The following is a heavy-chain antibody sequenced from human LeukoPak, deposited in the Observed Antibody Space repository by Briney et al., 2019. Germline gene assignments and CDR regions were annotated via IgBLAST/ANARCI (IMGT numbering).Heavy chain of an antibody. Sequence: GGSLRLSCAASGFTFSSYSMNWVRQAPGKGLEWVSSISSSSSYIYYADSVKGRFTISRDNAKNSLYLQMNSLRTEDTAFYYCAKDNNARIAVTVNRGTDYWGQGTLVTVSS. CDR2: ISSSSSYI. D-gene: IGHD6-19*01. CDR3: AKDNNARIAVTVNRGTDY. CDR1: GFTFSSYS. V-gene: IGHV3-21*04. J-gene: IGHJ4*02.